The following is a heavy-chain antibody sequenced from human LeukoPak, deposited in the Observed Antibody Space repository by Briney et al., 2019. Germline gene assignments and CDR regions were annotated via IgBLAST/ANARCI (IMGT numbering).Heavy chain of an antibody. Sequence: GGSLRLSCAASGFTFSSYGMHWVRQAPGKGLEWVAFIRYDGSNKYYADSVKGRFTISRDNSKNTLYLQMNSLRAEDTAVYYCAKDTYSNYGPYYFDYWGQGSLVTVSS. J-gene: IGHJ4*02. CDR3: AKDTYSNYGPYYFDY. CDR2: IRYDGSNK. CDR1: GFTFSSYG. V-gene: IGHV3-30*02. D-gene: IGHD4-11*01.